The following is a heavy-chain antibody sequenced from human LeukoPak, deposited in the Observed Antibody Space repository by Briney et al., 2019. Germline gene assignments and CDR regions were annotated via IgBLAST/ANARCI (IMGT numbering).Heavy chain of an antibody. Sequence: ASVKVSCKASGYTFTSYDINWVRQATGQGLEWMGWMDPNSGNTGYAQKFQGRVTITRNTSISTAYMELSSLRSEDTAVYYCARSGGSYYNYFDYWGQGTLVTVSS. CDR2: MDPNSGNT. J-gene: IGHJ4*02. V-gene: IGHV1-8*01. D-gene: IGHD1-26*01. CDR1: GYTFTSYD. CDR3: ARSGGSYYNYFDY.